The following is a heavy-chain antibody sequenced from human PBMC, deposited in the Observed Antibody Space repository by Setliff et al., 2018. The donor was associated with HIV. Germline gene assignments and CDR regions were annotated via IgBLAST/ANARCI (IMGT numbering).Heavy chain of an antibody. J-gene: IGHJ4*02. Sequence: GESLKISCKASGFDFTKYWIGWVRQMPGKGLEWMGIVYGGDSDTRYNPSFEGQVTISADKSISTAYLQWSSLKASDTAIYYCTRQGDFGQWGDYWGQGAQVTVSS. CDR2: VYGGDSDT. CDR3: TRQGDFGQWGDY. CDR1: GFDFTKYW. V-gene: IGHV5-51*01. D-gene: IGHD4-17*01.